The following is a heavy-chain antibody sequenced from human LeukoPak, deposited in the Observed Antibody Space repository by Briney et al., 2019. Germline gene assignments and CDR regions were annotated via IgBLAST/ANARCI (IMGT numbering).Heavy chain of an antibody. Sequence: GGSPRLSCAASGFTFSDYTMNWVRQAPGKGLEWVSAISGSGGSTYYADSVKGRFTISRDNSKNTLYLQMNSLRVEDTAVYYCARETPRRGETRDGYRWGQGTVVTVSS. CDR2: ISGSGGST. J-gene: IGHJ4*02. D-gene: IGHD5-24*01. V-gene: IGHV3-23*01. CDR3: ARETPRRGETRDGYR. CDR1: GFTFSDYT.